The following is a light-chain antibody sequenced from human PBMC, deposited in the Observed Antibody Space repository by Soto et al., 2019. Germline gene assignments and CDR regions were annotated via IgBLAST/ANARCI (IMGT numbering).Light chain of an antibody. CDR2: EVS. CDR1: SSDVGGYNY. Sequence: QSVLTQPPSASGSPGQSVTISCTGTSSDVGGYNYVSWYQQHPGKAPKLMIYEVSKRPSGVPDRFSGSKSGNTASLPVSGLQAEDEADNYCSSYAGSTGVFGTGTEVTVL. J-gene: IGLJ1*01. CDR3: SSYAGSTGV. V-gene: IGLV2-8*01.